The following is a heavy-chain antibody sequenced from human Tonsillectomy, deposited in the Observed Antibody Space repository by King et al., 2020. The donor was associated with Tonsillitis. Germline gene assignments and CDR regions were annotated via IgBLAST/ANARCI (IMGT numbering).Heavy chain of an antibody. CDR3: AKGGGYSGHGNFDY. CDR1: GFIFSSYA. CDR2: FYSGGSTT. D-gene: IGHD5-12*01. J-gene: IGHJ4*02. Sequence: VQLVESGGGLVQPGGSLRLSCAASGFIFSSYAMSWVRQAPGKGLEWVSVFYSGGSTTYYADSVKGRFTISRDNSKNTLYQQMNSLRAEDTAVYFCAKGGGYSGHGNFDYWGQGTLVTVSS. V-gene: IGHV3-23*03.